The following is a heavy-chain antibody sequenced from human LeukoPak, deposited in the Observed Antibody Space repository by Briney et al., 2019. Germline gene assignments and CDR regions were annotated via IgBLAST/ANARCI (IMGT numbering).Heavy chain of an antibody. J-gene: IGHJ3*02. CDR2: INTNTGNP. Sequence: ASVKVSCKASGYTFTGYYMHWVRQAPGQGLEWMGWINTNTGNPTYAQGFTGRFVFSLDTSVSTAYLQISSLKAEDTAVYYCARDSEMVGARANAFDIWGQGTMVTVSS. V-gene: IGHV7-4-1*02. CDR3: ARDSEMVGARANAFDI. D-gene: IGHD1-26*01. CDR1: GYTFTGYY.